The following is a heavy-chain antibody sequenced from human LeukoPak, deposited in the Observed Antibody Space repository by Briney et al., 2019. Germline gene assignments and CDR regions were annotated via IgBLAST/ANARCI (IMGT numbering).Heavy chain of an antibody. V-gene: IGHV4-59*01. CDR3: ASSGAAAGLPLDY. Sequence: SETLSLTCTVSGGSISSYYWSWIRQPPGKGLEWIGYIYYSGSTNYNPSLKSRVTISVDTSKNQFSLKLSSVTAADTAVYYCASSGAAAGLPLDYWGQGTLVTVSS. D-gene: IGHD6-13*01. CDR2: IYYSGST. CDR1: GGSISSYY. J-gene: IGHJ4*02.